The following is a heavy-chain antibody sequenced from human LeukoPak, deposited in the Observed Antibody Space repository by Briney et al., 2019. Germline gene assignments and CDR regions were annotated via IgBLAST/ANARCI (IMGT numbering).Heavy chain of an antibody. V-gene: IGHV3-23*01. Sequence: PGGSLRLSCAASGFTFSSYAMSWVRQAPGKGLEWVSAISGSGGSTYYADSVKGRFTISRGNSKNTLYLQMNSLRAEDTAVYYCAKDPTMIVVVIPDYWGQGTLVTVSS. D-gene: IGHD3-22*01. J-gene: IGHJ4*02. CDR3: AKDPTMIVVVIPDY. CDR1: GFTFSSYA. CDR2: ISGSGGST.